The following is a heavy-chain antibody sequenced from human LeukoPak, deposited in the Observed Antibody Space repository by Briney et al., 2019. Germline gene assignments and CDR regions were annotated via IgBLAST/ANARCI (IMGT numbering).Heavy chain of an antibody. Sequence: SETLSLTCTVSGGSISSSTYYWGWIRQPPGKGLEWIGSIYYSGSTYYNPSLKSRVTISVDTSKNQFSLKLSSVTAADTALYYCARDLSWYPSFDYWGQGTLVTVSS. D-gene: IGHD6-13*01. CDR3: ARDLSWYPSFDY. V-gene: IGHV4-39*07. CDR2: IYYSGST. J-gene: IGHJ4*02. CDR1: GGSISSSTYY.